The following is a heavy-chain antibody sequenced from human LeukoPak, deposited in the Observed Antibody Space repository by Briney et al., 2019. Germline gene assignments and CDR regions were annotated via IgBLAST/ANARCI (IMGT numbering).Heavy chain of an antibody. CDR1: GGSFSGYY. D-gene: IGHD2-15*01. J-gene: IGHJ4*02. CDR3: ARGSTHYCSGGSCYSKHYFDY. Sequence: SETLSLTCAVYGGSFSGYYWSWIRQPPGKGLEWIGEINHSGSTNYDPSLKSRVTISVDTSKNQFSLKLSSVTAADTAVYYCARGSTHYCSGGSCYSKHYFDYWGQGTLVTVSS. CDR2: INHSGST. V-gene: IGHV4-34*01.